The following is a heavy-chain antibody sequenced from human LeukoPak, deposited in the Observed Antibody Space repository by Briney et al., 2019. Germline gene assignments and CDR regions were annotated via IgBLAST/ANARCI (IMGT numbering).Heavy chain of an antibody. Sequence: QTGGSLRLSCAASGFTFSSYGMHWVRQAPGKGLEWVAFIRYDGSNKYYADSVKGRFTISRDNSKNTLYLQMNSLRAEDTAVYYCAKDGGSYYGNFDYWGQGTLVTVSS. CDR2: IRYDGSNK. CDR1: GFTFSSYG. J-gene: IGHJ4*02. V-gene: IGHV3-30*02. CDR3: AKDGGSYYGNFDY. D-gene: IGHD1-26*01.